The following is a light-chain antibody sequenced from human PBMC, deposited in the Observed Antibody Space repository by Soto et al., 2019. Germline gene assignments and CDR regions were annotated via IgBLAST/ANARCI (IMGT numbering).Light chain of an antibody. CDR3: QSYDSSLSASV. CDR1: SSDVGGYNL. J-gene: IGLJ1*01. Sequence: QSVLTQPASVSGSPGQSITISCTGTSSDVGGYNLVSWYQQHPGKAPKLMIYEVSNRPSGVSNRFSGSKSGNTASLTISGLQAEDEADYYCQSYDSSLSASVFGNGTKVTVL. CDR2: EVS. V-gene: IGLV2-14*01.